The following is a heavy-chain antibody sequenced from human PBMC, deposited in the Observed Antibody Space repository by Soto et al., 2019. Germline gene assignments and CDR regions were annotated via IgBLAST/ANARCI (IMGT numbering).Heavy chain of an antibody. D-gene: IGHD1-26*01. Sequence: EVQLLESGGGFVQPGGSLRLSCAASGFTFSSYAMSWVRQAPGKGLEWVSAISGSGGSTYYADSVKGRFTISRDNSKNTLYLQMNSLRAEDTAVYYCAKVDQPSVSWELHYWGQGTLVTVSS. V-gene: IGHV3-23*01. J-gene: IGHJ4*02. CDR3: AKVDQPSVSWELHY. CDR1: GFTFSSYA. CDR2: ISGSGGST.